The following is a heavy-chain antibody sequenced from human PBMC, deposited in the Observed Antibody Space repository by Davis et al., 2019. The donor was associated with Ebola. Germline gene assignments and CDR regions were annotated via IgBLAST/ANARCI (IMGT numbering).Heavy chain of an antibody. V-gene: IGHV2-5*02. CDR2: IYGDGDE. CDR3: AHTTDSGYDRYFNY. CDR1: GFSLSSRAVG. D-gene: IGHD5-12*01. J-gene: IGHJ4*02. Sequence: SGPPLVTPTQTLTLTCSFSGFSLSSRAVGVGWSRQPPGKAPEWLALIYGDGDERYNPSLKRRPNITRGASKNQGVLTMTNLDPVDTGTYYCAHTTDSGYDRYFNYWGQGTLVTVSS.